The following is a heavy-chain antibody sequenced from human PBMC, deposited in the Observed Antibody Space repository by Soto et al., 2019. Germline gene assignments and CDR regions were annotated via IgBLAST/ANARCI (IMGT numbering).Heavy chain of an antibody. J-gene: IGHJ4*02. Sequence: GGSLSLSCAASGFPFSSYAMHWVRQAPGKGLEWVAVISYDGSNKYYVDSVKGRFTISRDNAKDSLYLQMNSLTAEDTAVYYCASWDGYNKYFFGWGQGTLVTV. CDR3: ASWDGYNKYFFG. V-gene: IGHV3-30-3*01. CDR2: ISYDGSNK. D-gene: IGHD4-4*01. CDR1: GFPFSSYA.